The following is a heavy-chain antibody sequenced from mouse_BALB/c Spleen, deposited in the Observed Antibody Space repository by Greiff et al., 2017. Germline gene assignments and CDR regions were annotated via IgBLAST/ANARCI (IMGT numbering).Heavy chain of an antibody. D-gene: IGHD2-10*02. Sequence: VQLQQSGPSLVQPSQSLSITCTVSGFSLTSYGVHWVRQSPGKGLEWLGVIWRGGSTDYNAAFMSRLSITKDNSKSQVFFKMNSLQADDTAIYYCAKNPYGNYAYAMDYWGQGTSVTVSS. V-gene: IGHV2-5-1*01. CDR1: GFSLTSYG. CDR3: AKNPYGNYAYAMDY. J-gene: IGHJ4*01. CDR2: IWRGGST.